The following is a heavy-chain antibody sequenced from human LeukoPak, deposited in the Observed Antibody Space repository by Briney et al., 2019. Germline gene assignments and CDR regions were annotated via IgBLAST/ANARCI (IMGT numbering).Heavy chain of an antibody. V-gene: IGHV3-23*01. CDR2: ISGSGGGT. D-gene: IGHD3-10*01. CDR3: ARYYGSGSYYRDY. J-gene: IGHJ4*02. CDR1: GFTFSDYY. Sequence: GGSLRLSCAASGFTFSDYYMSWVRQAPGKGLEWVSAISGSGGGTYYADSVKGRFTISRDNSKNTLYLQMNSLRAEDTAVYYCARYYGSGSYYRDYWGQGTLVTVSS.